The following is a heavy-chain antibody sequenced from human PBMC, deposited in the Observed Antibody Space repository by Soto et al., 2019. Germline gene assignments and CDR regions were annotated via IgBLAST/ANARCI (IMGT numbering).Heavy chain of an antibody. J-gene: IGHJ4*02. Sequence: EVQLLVSGGGLVQPGGSLRLSCAASGFTFGGYAMSWVREAPGKVLEWVSAISGSGGSTYYADCVKGRFTISRDNSKNTLYLQMNSLRAEDTAVYYWAKESPILTGESRPHDYWGQGTLVTVSS. D-gene: IGHD3-9*01. CDR3: AKESPILTGESRPHDY. CDR2: ISGSGGST. V-gene: IGHV3-23*01. CDR1: GFTFGGYA.